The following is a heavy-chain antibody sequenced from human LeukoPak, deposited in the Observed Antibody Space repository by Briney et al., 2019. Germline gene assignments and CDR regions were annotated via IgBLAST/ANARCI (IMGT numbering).Heavy chain of an antibody. CDR1: GFTFSSYA. CDR2: ISGSGGST. V-gene: IGHV3-23*01. Sequence: GGSLRLSCAASGFTFSSYAMSRVRQAPGKGLEWVSAISGSGGSTYYADSVKGRFTISRDNSKNTLYLQMTSLRAEDTAVYYCAKIRVGYNWNDVNDYWGQGTLVTVSS. D-gene: IGHD1-1*01. J-gene: IGHJ4*02. CDR3: AKIRVGYNWNDVNDY.